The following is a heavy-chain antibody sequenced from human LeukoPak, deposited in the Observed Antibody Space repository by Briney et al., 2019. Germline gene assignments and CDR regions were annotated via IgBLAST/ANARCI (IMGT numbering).Heavy chain of an antibody. V-gene: IGHV4-38-2*02. Sequence: SETLSLTCTVSGYSISSGYYCCWIRPPPGKLVEWVGSIYHGGSTYYTPSLKSRVTISVDTSKNQFSLKLSSVTAADTAVYYCASYGSGSYYPFDPWGQGTLVTVSS. D-gene: IGHD3-10*01. CDR2: IYHGGST. J-gene: IGHJ5*02. CDR3: ASYGSGSYYPFDP. CDR1: GYSISSGYY.